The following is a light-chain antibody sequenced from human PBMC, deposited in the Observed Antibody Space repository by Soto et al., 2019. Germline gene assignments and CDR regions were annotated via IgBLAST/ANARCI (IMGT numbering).Light chain of an antibody. CDR1: QSVLYSSNNKNY. Sequence: DIVMTQSPDSLAVSLGERATINCKSSQSVLYSSNNKNYLAWYQQKPGQPPKLLIYWASTRESGVPDRFSGSGSGTDFTLTISSLQAEDVAGYYCQQYYSTPYTFGQWTKLEIK. J-gene: IGKJ2*01. CDR2: WAS. V-gene: IGKV4-1*01. CDR3: QQYYSTPYT.